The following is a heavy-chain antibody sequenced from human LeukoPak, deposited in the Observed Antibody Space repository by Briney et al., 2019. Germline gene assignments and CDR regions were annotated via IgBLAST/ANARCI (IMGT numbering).Heavy chain of an antibody. Sequence: PAGSLRLSCAASGFTFSSYAMHWVRQAPGKGLEWVAVISYDGSNKYYADSVRGRFTISRDNSKNTLYLQMNSLRAEDTAVYYCARDWGGYYMDVWGKGTTVTVSS. CDR2: ISYDGSNK. V-gene: IGHV3-30-3*01. D-gene: IGHD3-16*01. CDR1: GFTFSSYA. J-gene: IGHJ6*03. CDR3: ARDWGGYYMDV.